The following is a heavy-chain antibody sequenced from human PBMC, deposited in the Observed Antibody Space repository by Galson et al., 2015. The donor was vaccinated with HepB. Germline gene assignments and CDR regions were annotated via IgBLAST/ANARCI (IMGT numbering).Heavy chain of an antibody. CDR1: GFTFSSYG. Sequence: SLRLSCAASGFTFSSYGMHWVRQAPGKGLEWVAVISYDGSNKYYADSVKGRFTISRDNSKNTLYLQMNSLRAEDTAVYYCAKDNGYYDPLGESIWRWSTDAFDIWGQGTMVTVSS. D-gene: IGHD3-3*01. J-gene: IGHJ3*02. CDR3: AKDNGYYDPLGESIWRWSTDAFDI. CDR2: ISYDGSNK. V-gene: IGHV3-30*18.